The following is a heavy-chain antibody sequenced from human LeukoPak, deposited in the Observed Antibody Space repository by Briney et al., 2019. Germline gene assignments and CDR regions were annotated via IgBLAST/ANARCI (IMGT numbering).Heavy chain of an antibody. J-gene: IGHJ4*02. V-gene: IGHV3-7*04. CDR3: ARAVLWFGEFYFDY. CDR1: GFTFSSYW. CDR2: IKQDGSEK. Sequence: GGSLRLSCAASGFTFSSYWMSWVRQAPGKGLEWVANIKQDGSEKYYVDSVKGRFTIFRDNAKNSLYLQMNSLRAEDTAVYYCARAVLWFGEFYFDYWGQGTLVTVSS. D-gene: IGHD3-10*01.